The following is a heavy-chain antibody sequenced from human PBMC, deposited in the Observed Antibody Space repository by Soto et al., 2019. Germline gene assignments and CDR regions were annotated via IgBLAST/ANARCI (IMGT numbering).Heavy chain of an antibody. CDR2: IIPIFGTA. V-gene: IGHV1-69*01. CDR3: ARSLRNDYGSGSYYPSQYYFDY. CDR1: GGTFSSYA. J-gene: IGHJ4*02. Sequence: QVQLVQSGAEVKKPGPSVKVSCKASGGTFSSYAISWVRQAPGQGLEWMGGIIPIFGTANYAQKFQGRVPITADESTSTAYMELISGRSEDTAVYYCARSLRNDYGSGSYYPSQYYFDYWGQGTLVTVSS. D-gene: IGHD3-10*01.